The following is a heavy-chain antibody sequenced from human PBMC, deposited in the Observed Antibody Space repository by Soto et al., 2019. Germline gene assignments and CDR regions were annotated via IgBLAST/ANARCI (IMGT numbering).Heavy chain of an antibody. J-gene: IGHJ5*02. CDR2: ISDSGGTV. D-gene: IGHD1-1*01. CDR3: AILPKSSNAGWFDP. Sequence: EVQLLESGGGLVQPGGSLRLSCAASGFTFSSYAMSWVRQAPGKGLEWVSTISDSGGTVYYTDSVKGRLTISRDNSENTLYLQMNSLRADDTAVYYCAILPKSSNAGWFDPWGQGTLVTVSS. CDR1: GFTFSSYA. V-gene: IGHV3-23*01.